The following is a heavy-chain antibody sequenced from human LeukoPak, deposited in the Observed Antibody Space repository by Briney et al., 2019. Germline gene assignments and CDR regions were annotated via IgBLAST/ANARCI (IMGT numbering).Heavy chain of an antibody. Sequence: SETLSLTCTVSGGSISSSGYYWGWIRQPPGKGLEWIGEINHSGSTNYNPSLKSRVTISVDTSKNQFSLKLSSVTAADTAVYYCASSGYDNSGLDPFDFWGQGTLVTVSS. CDR1: GGSISSSGYY. CDR2: INHSGST. J-gene: IGHJ4*02. D-gene: IGHD3-22*01. CDR3: ASSGYDNSGLDPFDF. V-gene: IGHV4-39*07.